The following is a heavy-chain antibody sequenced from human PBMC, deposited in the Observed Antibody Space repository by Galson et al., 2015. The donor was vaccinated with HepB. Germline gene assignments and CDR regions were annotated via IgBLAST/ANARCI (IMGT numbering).Heavy chain of an antibody. J-gene: IGHJ4*02. D-gene: IGHD6-19*01. Sequence: PALVKPTQTLTLTCAFSGFSLTTSAVAVGWIRQPPGKALEYLGFIYGDDDKRYSPSLRSRLTITKDTSKNQVVLTMTNMDPVDTATYFCAHRLPGGSGLVLDYWGQGTLVTVSS. CDR1: GFSLTTSAVA. V-gene: IGHV2-5*02. CDR3: AHRLPGGSGLVLDY. CDR2: IYGDDDK.